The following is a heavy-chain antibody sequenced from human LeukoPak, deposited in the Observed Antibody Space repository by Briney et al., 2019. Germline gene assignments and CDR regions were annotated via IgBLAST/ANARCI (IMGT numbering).Heavy chain of an antibody. J-gene: IGHJ4*02. CDR1: GGSFSGYY. D-gene: IGHD6-25*01. Sequence: PSETLSLTCAVYGGSFSGYYWSWIRQPPGKGLEWIGEINHSGSTNYNPSLKSRVTISVDTSKNQFSLKLSSVTAADTAVYYCARGPPYSSGLFYFDYWGQGTLVTVSS. CDR2: INHSGST. V-gene: IGHV4-34*01. CDR3: ARGPPYSSGLFYFDY.